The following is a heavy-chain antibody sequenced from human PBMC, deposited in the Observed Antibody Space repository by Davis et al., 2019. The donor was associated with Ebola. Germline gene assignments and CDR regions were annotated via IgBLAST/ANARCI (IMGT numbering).Heavy chain of an antibody. D-gene: IGHD3-22*01. CDR3: ARDHYFDSSGSPYYFDS. V-gene: IGHV3-21*01. CDR1: GVTFTSYN. Sequence: GESLKIPCAASGVTFTSYNMNWVRQPPGKGLEWVSSISSSTSYIYYADSVKGRFTISRDNAKNSLYLQMNSLRAEDTAVYYCARDHYFDSSGSPYYFDSWGQGTLATVSS. J-gene: IGHJ4*02. CDR2: ISSSTSYI.